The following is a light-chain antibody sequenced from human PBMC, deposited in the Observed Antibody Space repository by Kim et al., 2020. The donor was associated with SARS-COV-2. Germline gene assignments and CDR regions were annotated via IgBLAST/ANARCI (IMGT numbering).Light chain of an antibody. J-gene: IGLJ1*01. Sequence: SYELTQPPSVSVSPGQTASITCSGDNLGDKYVSWYRQNPGQSPVTVIYQDNKRPSGIPERFSGSNSGNTATLTISGTQALDEADYYCQAWDSSTSNVFGTGTKVTVL. CDR1: NLGDKY. CDR2: QDN. CDR3: QAWDSSTSNV. V-gene: IGLV3-1*01.